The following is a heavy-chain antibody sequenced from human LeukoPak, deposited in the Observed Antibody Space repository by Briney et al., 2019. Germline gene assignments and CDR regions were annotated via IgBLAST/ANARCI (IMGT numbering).Heavy chain of an antibody. CDR2: IGSSGSTM. CDR3: ARDPDSSGYYSSYGY. V-gene: IGHV3-11*01. Sequence: PGGSLRLSCAASGFTFSDYYMSWIRQAPGKGLEWVSYIGSSGSTMSYADSVKGRFTISRDNAKNSLYLQMNSLRAEDTAVYYCARDPDSSGYYSSYGYWGQGTLVTVSS. D-gene: IGHD3-22*01. CDR1: GFTFSDYY. J-gene: IGHJ4*02.